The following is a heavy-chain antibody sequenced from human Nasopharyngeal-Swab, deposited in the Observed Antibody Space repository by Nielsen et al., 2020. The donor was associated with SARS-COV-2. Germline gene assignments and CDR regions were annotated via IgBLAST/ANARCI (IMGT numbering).Heavy chain of an antibody. CDR2: VDPEDGET. Sequence: ASVKVSCKVSGYTLTELSMNWVRQAPGKGLEWVGGVDPEDGETIYAQKFQGRVTMTEDTSTDTAYMELSSLTSEDTAVYYCTTVAGSYGRFDYWGQGTLVTVSS. CDR3: TTVAGSYGRFDY. D-gene: IGHD1-26*01. CDR1: GYTLTELS. V-gene: IGHV1-24*01. J-gene: IGHJ4*02.